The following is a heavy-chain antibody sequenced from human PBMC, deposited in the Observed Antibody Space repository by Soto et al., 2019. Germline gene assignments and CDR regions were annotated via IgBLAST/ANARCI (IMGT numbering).Heavy chain of an antibody. D-gene: IGHD3-16*01. CDR3: ARGGHYWYFDL. V-gene: IGHV3-33*01. Sequence: PEGALRLTCVASGFTFSSNGMHWVRQAPGKGLEWVAVIWYDGSNKYYADSVKGRFTISRDNSKNTLYLQMNSLRAEDTAVYYCARGGHYWYFDLLGRGTLVTVSS. CDR2: IWYDGSNK. J-gene: IGHJ2*01. CDR1: GFTFSSNG.